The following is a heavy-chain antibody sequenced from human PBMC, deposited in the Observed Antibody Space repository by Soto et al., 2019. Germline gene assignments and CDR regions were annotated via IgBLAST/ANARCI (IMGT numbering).Heavy chain of an antibody. CDR2: SRTRADNYAT. J-gene: IGHJ4*02. CDR1: GITFSDHD. V-gene: IGHV3-72*01. Sequence: EVQLVESGGGLVQPGGSLRLSCAISGITFSDHDIDWVRQAAGKGLEWLGRSRTRADNYATDYAASVKGSFTFSRDDSKSSLSLQMRRLTTGDTALYYCVLWVRGIINYWGQGTLVTVSS. CDR3: VLWVRGIINY. D-gene: IGHD3-10*01.